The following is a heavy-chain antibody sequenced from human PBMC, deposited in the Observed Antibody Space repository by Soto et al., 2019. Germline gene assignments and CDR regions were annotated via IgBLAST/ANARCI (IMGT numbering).Heavy chain of an antibody. J-gene: IGHJ4*02. CDR1: GFTFSSYA. CDR3: ARAGGGFDY. V-gene: IGHV3-30-3*01. D-gene: IGHD3-16*01. Sequence: QVQLVESGGGVVQPGRSLRLSCEASGFTFSSYAMHWVRQAPGKGLEWVAVISYDGSNKYYADSVKGRFTISRDNSKNTLYLQMNSLRAEDTAVYYCARAGGGFDYWGQGTLVTVSS. CDR2: ISYDGSNK.